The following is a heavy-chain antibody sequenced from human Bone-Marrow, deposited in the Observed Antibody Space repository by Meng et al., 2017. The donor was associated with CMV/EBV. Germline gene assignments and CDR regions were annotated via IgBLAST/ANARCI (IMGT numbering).Heavy chain of an antibody. J-gene: IGHJ4*02. D-gene: IGHD3-3*01. CDR2: ISYDGSNK. CDR1: GFTFSSYA. CDR3: AREYYDFWSGYYLLGDPFDY. V-gene: IGHV3-30-3*01. Sequence: GGSLRLSCAASGFTFSSYAMHWVRQAPGKGLEWVAVISYDGSNKYYADSVKGRFTISRDNSKNTLYLQMNSLRAEDTAVYYCAREYYDFWSGYYLLGDPFDYWGQGPLVTVSS.